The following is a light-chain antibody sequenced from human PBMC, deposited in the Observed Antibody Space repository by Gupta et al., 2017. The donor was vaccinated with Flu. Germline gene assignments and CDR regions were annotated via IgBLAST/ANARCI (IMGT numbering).Light chain of an antibody. CDR1: SSYVGGYNY. Sequence: IPISCTGASSYVGGYNYVSWYQQHPGKAPKLMIDDVSNRPSGVSNRFSGSKSGNTASLTISGLQAEDEADDYCSSSTSSSTPFVFGTGTKLTVL. V-gene: IGLV2-14*04. CDR3: SSSTSSSTPFV. J-gene: IGLJ1*01. CDR2: DVS.